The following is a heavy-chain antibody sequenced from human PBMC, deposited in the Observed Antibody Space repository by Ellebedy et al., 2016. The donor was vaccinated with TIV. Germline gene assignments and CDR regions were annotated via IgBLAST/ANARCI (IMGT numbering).Heavy chain of an antibody. CDR3: ASWIITHFDH. CDR2: ISPSGNT. J-gene: IGHJ4*02. V-gene: IGHV3-23*01. CDR1: GFTFSTSA. D-gene: IGHD1-1*01. Sequence: GESLKISCAASGFTFSTSAMNWVRQAPGKGLEWVSTISPSGNTHYADSVEGRFTISRDNSKNTLYLQMNSLRAEETAVYYCASWIITHFDHWGQGTLFTVSS.